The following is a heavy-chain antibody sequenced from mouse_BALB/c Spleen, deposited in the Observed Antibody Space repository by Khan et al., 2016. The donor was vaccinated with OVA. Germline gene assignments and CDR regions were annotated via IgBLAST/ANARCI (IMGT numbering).Heavy chain of an antibody. CDR1: GYSFTTYY. CDR3: ARRGSISWFAY. Sequence: VQLKQSGPELMKPGVSVKISCKGSGYSFTTYYIHWVKQSHGKSLEWIGYIDPFNDDFNYNQKFKGKATLTVDKSSSTAYMHLSSLTSEASAVYYCARRGSISWFAYWGQGTLVTVSA. J-gene: IGHJ3*01. D-gene: IGHD1-1*01. CDR2: IDPFNDDF. V-gene: IGHV1-31*01.